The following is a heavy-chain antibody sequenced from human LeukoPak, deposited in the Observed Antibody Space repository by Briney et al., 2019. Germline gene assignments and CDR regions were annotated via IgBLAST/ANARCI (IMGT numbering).Heavy chain of an antibody. V-gene: IGHV1-2*02. D-gene: IGHD3-10*01. J-gene: IGHJ5*02. CDR1: GYTFTDQY. CDR3: TRGPNIYGSGRSWYDP. CDR2: INPANGAT. Sequence: ASVKVSCKSSGYTFTDQYIHWVRQAPGQGLEWVAWINPANGATAYVQRFQGRVTVTRDTSITTAYMELTNLRLDDTAVYYCTRGPNIYGSGRSWYDPWSQGTLVIVSS.